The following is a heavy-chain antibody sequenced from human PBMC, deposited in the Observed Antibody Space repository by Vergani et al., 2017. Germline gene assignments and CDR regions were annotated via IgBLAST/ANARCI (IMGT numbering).Heavy chain of an antibody. V-gene: IGHV3-33*01. J-gene: IGHJ4*02. CDR2: IWYDGSNK. CDR1: GFTFSSYG. D-gene: IGHD6-19*01. Sequence: QVQLVESGGGVVQPGRSLRLSCAASGFTFSSYGMHWVRQAPGKGLEWVAVIWYDGSNKYYADSVKGRFTISRDNSKNTLYLQMNSLRAEDTAVYYCARDPMAGTYFDYWGQGTLVTVSS. CDR3: ARDPMAGTYFDY.